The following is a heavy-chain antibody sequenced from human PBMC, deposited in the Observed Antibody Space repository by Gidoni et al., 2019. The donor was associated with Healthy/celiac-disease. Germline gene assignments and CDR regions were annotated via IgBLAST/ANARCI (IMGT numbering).Heavy chain of an antibody. CDR2: INPSGGST. J-gene: IGHJ6*02. CDR1: GYTFTSYY. V-gene: IGHV1-46*01. Sequence: QVQLVQSGAEVKKPGASVTVSCKASGYTFTSYYMHWVRQAPGQGLEWMGIINPSGGSTSYAQKFQGRVTMTRDTSTSTVYMELSSLRSEDTAVYYCARDIRLQQWLVHRGMDVWGQGTTVTVSS. CDR3: ARDIRLQQWLVHRGMDV. D-gene: IGHD6-19*01.